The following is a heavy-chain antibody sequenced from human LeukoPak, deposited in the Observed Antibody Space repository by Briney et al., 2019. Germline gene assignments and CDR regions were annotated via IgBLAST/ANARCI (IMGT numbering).Heavy chain of an antibody. D-gene: IGHD5-24*01. CDR2: INPNSGGT. V-gene: IGHV1-2*02. CDR3: ARTPVEMATIDY. J-gene: IGHJ4*02. CDR1: GYTLTGFY. Sequence: GASVKVSCKASGYTLTGFYIHWVRQAPGQGLERMGWINPNSGGTNYAQKFQGRVTMTRDTSISTAYMELSRLRSDDTAVYYCARTPVEMATIDYWGQGTLVTVSS.